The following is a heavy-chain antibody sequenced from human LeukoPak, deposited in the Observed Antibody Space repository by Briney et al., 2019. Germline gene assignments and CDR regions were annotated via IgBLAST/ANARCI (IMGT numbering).Heavy chain of an antibody. CDR1: GFRFRSYD. J-gene: IGHJ3*02. D-gene: IGHD1-26*01. V-gene: IGHV3-23*01. Sequence: GSLRLSCSASGFRFRSYDMNWVRQAPGKGLEWVSAIRGSGGSTFYADSVKGRFTISRDNSKNTLNLQMNSLRAEDTAVYYCAKSQLVGATFALDIWGQGTMVTVSS. CDR2: IRGSGGST. CDR3: AKSQLVGATFALDI.